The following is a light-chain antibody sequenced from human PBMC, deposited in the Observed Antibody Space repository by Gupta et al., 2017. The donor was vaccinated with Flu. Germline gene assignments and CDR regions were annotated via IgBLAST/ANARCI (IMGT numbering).Light chain of an antibody. CDR1: QSVRSY. J-gene: IGKJ3*01. CDR3: QQRSNWWYYT. CDR2: DAS. V-gene: IGKV3-11*01. Sequence: IVLTQSPATLSLSPCERATLSCRASQSVRSYLAWYKQKPGQAPRLLIYDASNRDTGFSARFRGGGSGKDLTLTISSLEHEDFAGYYCQQRSNWWYYTFGHGTKVDIK.